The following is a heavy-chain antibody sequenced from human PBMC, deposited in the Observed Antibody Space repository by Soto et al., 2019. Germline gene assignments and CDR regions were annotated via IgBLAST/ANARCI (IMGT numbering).Heavy chain of an antibody. CDR1: GFIFSSYG. Sequence: QVQLVESGGGVVQPGRSLRLSCAASGFIFSSYGMQWVRQAPGKGVEGVAGIWYAGSNKYYADFVKGRFTISRDNSKNTLYLQMNCLRAEDTAVYYCARTDYGGTYFDYWGQGTLVTVSS. V-gene: IGHV3-33*01. J-gene: IGHJ4*02. CDR3: ARTDYGGTYFDY. D-gene: IGHD4-17*01. CDR2: IWYAGSNK.